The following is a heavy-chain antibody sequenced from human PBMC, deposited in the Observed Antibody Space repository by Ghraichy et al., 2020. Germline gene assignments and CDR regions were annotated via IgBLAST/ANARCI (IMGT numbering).Heavy chain of an antibody. CDR1: GYTFSTYD. J-gene: IGHJ6*04. CDR2: MNPNSGNT. CDR3: ARLVRAKVRWYDTTPVAAGRDV. Sequence: ASVKVSCKASGYTFSTYDINWVRQATGQGLESMGWMNPNSGNTVYAQKFQGRVTMTRDTSISTVYMEVSSLTSEDTAVYYCARLVRAKVRWYDTTPVAAGRDVWGEGTTVTLSS. V-gene: IGHV1-8*02. D-gene: IGHD3-10*01.